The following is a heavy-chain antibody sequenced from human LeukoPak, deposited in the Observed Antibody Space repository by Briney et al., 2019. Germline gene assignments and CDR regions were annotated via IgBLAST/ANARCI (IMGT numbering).Heavy chain of an antibody. CDR2: ISSSRRTI. J-gene: IGHJ4*02. D-gene: IGHD2-15*01. V-gene: IGHV3-48*01. Sequence: GGSLRLSCAASGFTFSSYNINWVRQAPGKGLEWVSYISSSRRTISYADSVKGRFTISRDNAKNSLYLQMDSLRAEDTAVYYCARSSSRYCSGGSCYSGVLGYFDYWGQGTLVTVSS. CDR3: ARSSSRYCSGGSCYSGVLGYFDY. CDR1: GFTFSSYN.